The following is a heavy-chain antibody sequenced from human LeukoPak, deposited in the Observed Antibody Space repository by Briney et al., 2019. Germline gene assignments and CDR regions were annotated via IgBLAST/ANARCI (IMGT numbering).Heavy chain of an antibody. CDR3: AKDLLAVTAPKAYFDF. Sequence: PGRSLSLSCTVSGFIFSSSGIHWVRQAPGKGLVWVAGISYDGSEKYYAESVKGRFTISRDNSKTTVYLQMNSLEIEDTAVYYCAKDLLAVTAPKAYFDFWGQGTLVTVSS. J-gene: IGHJ4*02. CDR2: ISYDGSEK. V-gene: IGHV3-30*18. D-gene: IGHD2-21*02. CDR1: GFIFSSSG.